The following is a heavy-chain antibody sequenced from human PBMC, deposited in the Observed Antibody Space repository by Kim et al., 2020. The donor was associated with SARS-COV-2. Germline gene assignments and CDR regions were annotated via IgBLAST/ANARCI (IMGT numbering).Heavy chain of an antibody. CDR2: ISYYGSNK. Sequence: GGSLRLSCTASGFTFSSYGMHWVRQAPGKGLEWVSVISYYGSNKDYADSVKGRFTISRDNSKNTLYPQMNSQRAEDTAVYYCAKLCSGGSCSDYWGQGTLVTVSS. CDR1: GFTFSSYG. V-gene: IGHV3-30*18. D-gene: IGHD2-15*01. J-gene: IGHJ4*02. CDR3: AKLCSGGSCSDY.